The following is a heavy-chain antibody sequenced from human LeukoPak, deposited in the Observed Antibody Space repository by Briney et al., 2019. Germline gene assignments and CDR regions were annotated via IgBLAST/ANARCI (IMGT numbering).Heavy chain of an antibody. D-gene: IGHD3-10*01. CDR1: GFIFSRYW. Sequence: GGSLGLSCGAPGFIFSRYWMTWVRQAPGKGLEWVAHIKEDGSGEYYVDSVKGRFTISRDNAKNSLYLQMNSLRAEDTAVYYCATVGLNYGLVYWGQGTLVTVSS. V-gene: IGHV3-7*01. J-gene: IGHJ4*02. CDR3: ATVGLNYGLVY. CDR2: IKEDGSGE.